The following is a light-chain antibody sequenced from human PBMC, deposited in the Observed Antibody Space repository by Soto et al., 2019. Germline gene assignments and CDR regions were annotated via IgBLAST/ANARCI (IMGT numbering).Light chain of an antibody. J-gene: IGKJ4*01. CDR1: QSVSSN. V-gene: IGKV3-15*01. CDR2: GAS. CDR3: QQYNNWPPPLT. Sequence: EIVMTQSPATLSVSPGERATLSCRASQSVSSNLAWYQQKPGQAPRLLIYGASTRATGIPARFSGSGSGTEFTLTISSLQSEDFAVYYCQQYNNWPPPLTCGGGTKVEI.